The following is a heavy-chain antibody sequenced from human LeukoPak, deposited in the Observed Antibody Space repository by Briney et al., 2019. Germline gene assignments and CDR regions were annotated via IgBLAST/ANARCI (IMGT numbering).Heavy chain of an antibody. Sequence: GASVKVSCKASGYTFTSCTMHWVRQAPGQRLEWMGWINTGNDNTKYSQKFQGRVTITSDTSATTAYMELSSLRSEDTAVYYCAREGPSPDCSTSCYPLDYWGQGTLVTVSS. D-gene: IGHD2-2*01. J-gene: IGHJ4*02. CDR1: GYTFTSCT. V-gene: IGHV1-3*04. CDR2: INTGNDNT. CDR3: AREGPSPDCSTSCYPLDY.